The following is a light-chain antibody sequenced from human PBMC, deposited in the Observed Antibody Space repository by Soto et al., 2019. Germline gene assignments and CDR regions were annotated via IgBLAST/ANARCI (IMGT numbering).Light chain of an antibody. Sequence: EIVLTQSPGTLSLSPGERATLSCRASQSVSSSYLAWYQQKPGQAPRLLIYGASSRATGIPDRFSGSGSGTDFTLTINRLQPEDFAVYYCQHYGSPTLTFGQGTKLEIK. J-gene: IGKJ2*01. V-gene: IGKV3-20*01. CDR2: GAS. CDR1: QSVSSSY. CDR3: QHYGSPTLT.